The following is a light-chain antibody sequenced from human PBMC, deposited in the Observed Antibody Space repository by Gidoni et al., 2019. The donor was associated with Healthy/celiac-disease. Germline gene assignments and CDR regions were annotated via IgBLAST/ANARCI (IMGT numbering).Light chain of an antibody. V-gene: IGKV1-39*01. J-gene: IGKJ5*01. CDR1: QSISSY. CDR3: QQSYSTLGIT. CDR2: AAS. Sequence: DIKMTQYPSSLSASVGDRVTITCRASQSISSYLNWYQQKPGKAPKLLIYAASSLQSGVPSRFSGSGSGTDFTLTISSLQPEDFATYYCQQSYSTLGITFGQGTRLEIK.